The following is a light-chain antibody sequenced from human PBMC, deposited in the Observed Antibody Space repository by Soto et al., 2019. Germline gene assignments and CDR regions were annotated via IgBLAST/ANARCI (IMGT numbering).Light chain of an antibody. V-gene: IGLV2-18*02. CDR2: EVS. CDR3: SSYTRSSTFL. J-gene: IGLJ2*01. CDR1: TSDVGSYNR. Sequence: QSALTQPPSVSGSPGQSVTISCTGTTSDVGSYNRVSWYQQSPGTAPKLMIYEVSNRPSGVPDRFSGSKSGNTASLTISGLQAEDEADYYCSSYTRSSTFLFGGGTKLTVL.